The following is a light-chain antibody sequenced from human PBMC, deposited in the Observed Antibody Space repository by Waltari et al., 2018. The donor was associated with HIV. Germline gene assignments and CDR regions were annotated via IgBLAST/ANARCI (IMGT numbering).Light chain of an antibody. V-gene: IGKV3-11*01. CDR2: DAS. CDR3: QQRSR. CDR1: QSVSSY. Sequence: DIVLTQSPAVLSLSPGERATLTCRASQSVSSYLAWSQQTPGQAPRLLIYDASNRAPGIPARFSSSGSGTDFTLTISSLESDDSAVYYCQQRSRFGQGTKVEIK. J-gene: IGKJ1*01.